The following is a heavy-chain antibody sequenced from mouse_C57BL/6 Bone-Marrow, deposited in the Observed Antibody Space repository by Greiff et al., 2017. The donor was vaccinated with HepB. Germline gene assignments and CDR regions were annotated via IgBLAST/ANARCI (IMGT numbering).Heavy chain of an antibody. V-gene: IGHV1-55*01. CDR2: IYPGSGST. CDR1: GYTFTSYW. CDR3: ARSPITTVDYAMDY. D-gene: IGHD1-1*01. J-gene: IGHJ4*01. Sequence: QVQLKQPGAELVKPGASVKMSCKASGYTFTSYWITWVKQRPGQGLEWIGDIYPGSGSTNYNEKFKSKATLTVDTSSSTAYMQLSSLTSEDSAVYYCARSPITTVDYAMDYWGQGTSVTVSS.